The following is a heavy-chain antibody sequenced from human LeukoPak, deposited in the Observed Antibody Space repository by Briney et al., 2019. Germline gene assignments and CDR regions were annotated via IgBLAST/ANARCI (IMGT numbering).Heavy chain of an antibody. CDR1: GYTFTSYG. V-gene: IGHV1-18*04. CDR3: AREGGSGSYYSRRPYYYGMDV. D-gene: IGHD3-10*01. CDR2: ISAYNGNT. J-gene: IGHJ6*04. Sequence: ASVKVSCTASGYTFTSYGISWVRQAPGQGLEWMGWISAYNGNTNYAQKLQGRVTMTTDTSTSTAYMELRSLRSDDTAVYYCAREGGSGSYYSRRPYYYGMDVWGKGTTVTVSS.